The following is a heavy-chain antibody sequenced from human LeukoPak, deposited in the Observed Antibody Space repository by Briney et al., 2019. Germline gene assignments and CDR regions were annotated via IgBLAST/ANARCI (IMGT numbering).Heavy chain of an antibody. CDR2: ISGSGGST. V-gene: IGHV3-23*01. D-gene: IGHD6-19*01. J-gene: IGHJ4*02. CDR3: AKEWGIAVAGTTGYYFDY. Sequence: GGSLRLSCAASGFTFSSYAMSWVRQAPGKGLEWVSAISGSGGSTYYADSVKGRFTISRDNSKNTLYPQMNSLRAEDTAVYYCAKEWGIAVAGTTGYYFDYWGQGTLVTVSS. CDR1: GFTFSSYA.